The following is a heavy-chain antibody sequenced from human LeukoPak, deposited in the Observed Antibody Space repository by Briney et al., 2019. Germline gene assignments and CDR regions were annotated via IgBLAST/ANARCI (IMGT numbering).Heavy chain of an antibody. Sequence: SQTLSLTCTVSGGSISSGSYYWRWIRQPAGKGLEWIGRIYTSGSTNYNPSLKSRVTISVDTSKNQFSLKLSSVTAADTAVYYCARGNLGLRFLKWLQSNWFDPWGQGTLVTVSS. CDR3: ARGNLGLRFLKWLQSNWFDP. J-gene: IGHJ5*02. CDR2: IYTSGST. D-gene: IGHD3-3*01. V-gene: IGHV4-61*02. CDR1: GGSISSGSYY.